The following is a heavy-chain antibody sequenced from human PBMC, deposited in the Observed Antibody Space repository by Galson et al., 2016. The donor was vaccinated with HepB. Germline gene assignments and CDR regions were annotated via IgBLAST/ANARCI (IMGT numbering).Heavy chain of an antibody. D-gene: IGHD3-10*01. CDR3: ARHGSGSFNYYYYYYMDV. J-gene: IGHJ6*03. Sequence: GLEWIGSISYCGSTYYNPSRKSRVAISVDTSKNQFSLKLSSVTAADTAVYYCARHGSGSFNYYYYYYMDVWGKGTTVTVSS. CDR2: ISYCGST. V-gene: IGHV4-39*01.